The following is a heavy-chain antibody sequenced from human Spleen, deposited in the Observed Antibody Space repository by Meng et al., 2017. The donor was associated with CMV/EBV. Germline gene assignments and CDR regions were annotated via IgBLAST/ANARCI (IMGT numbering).Heavy chain of an antibody. CDR1: GFTFSSYG. V-gene: IGHV3-30*02. D-gene: IGHD3-10*01. CDR3: ARDKRGSYYYYGMDV. Sequence: GESLKISCAASGFTFSSYGMHWVRQAPGKGLEWVAFIRYDGSNKYYADSVKGRFTISRDNAKNSLYLQMKSLRAEDTAVYYCARDKRGSYYYYGMDVWGQGTTVTVSS. CDR2: IRYDGSNK. J-gene: IGHJ6*02.